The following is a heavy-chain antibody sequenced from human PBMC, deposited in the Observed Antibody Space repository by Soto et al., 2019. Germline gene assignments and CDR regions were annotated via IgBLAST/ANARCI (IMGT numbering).Heavy chain of an antibody. CDR1: GFTFGTTD. J-gene: IGHJ5*02. Sequence: QLLQSGGGLVQPGGSLTLSCAASGFTFGTTDMSWVRQAPGAGLEWVSTIDGSGGITYNADSMKGRFTISRDNSRNKVEQQMNSLRGDDTALYYCVKNSGWFNTGGQGALVTVSS. D-gene: IGHD3-10*01. V-gene: IGHV3-23*01. CDR3: VKNSGWFNT. CDR2: IDGSGGIT.